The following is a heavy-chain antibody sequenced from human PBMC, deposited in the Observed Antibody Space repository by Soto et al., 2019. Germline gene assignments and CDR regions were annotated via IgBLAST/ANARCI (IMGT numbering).Heavy chain of an antibody. Sequence: GGSLRLSCAASGFTFSSYAMSWVRQAPGKGLEWVSAISGSGGSTYYADSVKGRFTISRDNSKNTLYLQMNSLRAEDTAVYYCAKTPSSGTGYSSSWANNGLRSGPKTLDYWGQGTLVTVSS. CDR2: ISGSGGST. V-gene: IGHV3-23*01. CDR1: GFTFSSYA. D-gene: IGHD6-13*01. CDR3: AKTPSSGTGYSSSWANNGLRSGPKTLDY. J-gene: IGHJ4*02.